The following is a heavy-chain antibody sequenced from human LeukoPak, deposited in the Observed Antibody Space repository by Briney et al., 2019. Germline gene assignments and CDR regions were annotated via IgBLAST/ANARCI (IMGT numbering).Heavy chain of an antibody. D-gene: IGHD4-17*01. Sequence: GGSLRLSCAASGFTVSSNYIMCVRRAPGKGREGVSVIYSGGTTYYEAPVRAQFTISKDNSKTTLYFKMTSLRAEDTAVYYCARVAYGDYLSYFDSWGQGTLVTVSS. CDR3: ARVAYGDYLSYFDS. CDR2: IYSGGTT. J-gene: IGHJ4*02. V-gene: IGHV3-53*01. CDR1: GFTVSSNY.